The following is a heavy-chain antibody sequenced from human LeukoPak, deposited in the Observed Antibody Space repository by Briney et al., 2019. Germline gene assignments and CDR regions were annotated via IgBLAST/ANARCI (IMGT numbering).Heavy chain of an antibody. D-gene: IGHD5-18*01. J-gene: IGHJ4*02. CDR2: INPSAGST. CDR3: ARAPDNYGIDDY. CDR1: GCTFTRYY. Sequence: ASVKVSCKASGCTFTRYYMHWVRQAPGQGLEWMGIINPSAGSTSYAPKLQGRVTLTRDTSTSTVYMELSSLGYEDTAIYYCARAPDNYGIDDYWGQGTLLTVSS. V-gene: IGHV1-46*04.